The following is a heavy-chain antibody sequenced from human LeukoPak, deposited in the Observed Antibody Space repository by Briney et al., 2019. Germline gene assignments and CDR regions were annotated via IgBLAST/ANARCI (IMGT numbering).Heavy chain of an antibody. D-gene: IGHD2-15*01. CDR2: IIPILGIA. CDR1: GGTFSSYA. CDR3: AAPGYCSGGSCYPFDY. J-gene: IGHJ4*02. V-gene: IGHV1-69*04. Sequence: SVKVSCKASGGTFSSYAISWVRQAPGQGLEWMGRIIPILGIANYAQKFQGRATITADKSTSTAYMELSSLRSEDTAVYYCAAPGYCSGGSCYPFDYWGQGTLVTVSS.